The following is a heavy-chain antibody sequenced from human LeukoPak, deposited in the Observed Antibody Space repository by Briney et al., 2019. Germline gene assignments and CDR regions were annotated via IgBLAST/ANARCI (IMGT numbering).Heavy chain of an antibody. V-gene: IGHV1-69*01. D-gene: IGHD1-26*01. CDR1: GGAVSSYA. CDR3: ARSQVGATSNYYYYYGMDV. J-gene: IGHJ6*02. CDR2: IIPIFGTA. Sequence: SVKVSCKASGGAVSSYAVGWGRRAPRQKLEWMGGIIPIFGTANYAQKFQGRVTITADESTSTAYMELSSLRSEDTAVYYCARSQVGATSNYYYYYGMDVWGQGTTVTVSS.